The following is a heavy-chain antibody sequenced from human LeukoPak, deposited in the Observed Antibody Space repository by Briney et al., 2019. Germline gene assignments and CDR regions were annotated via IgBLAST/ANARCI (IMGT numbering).Heavy chain of an antibody. CDR3: ARVPIVGATPDFDY. CDR1: GYTFTSNY. D-gene: IGHD1-26*01. CDR2: INPSGGST. J-gene: IGHJ4*02. Sequence: ASVKVSCNASGYTFTSNYMHWVRQPPGQGLEWMGIINPSGGSTSYAQKFQGRVNMTRDTSTSTVYMELSSLRSEDTAVYYCARVPIVGATPDFDYWGQGTLVTVSS. V-gene: IGHV1-46*01.